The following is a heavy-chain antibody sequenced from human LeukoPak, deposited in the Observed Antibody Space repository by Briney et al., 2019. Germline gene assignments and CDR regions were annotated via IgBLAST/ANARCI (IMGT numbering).Heavy chain of an antibody. J-gene: IGHJ5*02. CDR1: GYSISSGYY. V-gene: IGHV4-38-2*02. CDR2: IYHSGST. CDR3: ARSTPDWFDP. Sequence: SETLSLTCTVSGYSISSGYYWGWIRQPPGKGLEWIGSIYHSGSTYYNPSLKSRATISVDTSKNQFSLKLSSVTAADTAVYYCARSTPDWFDPWGQGTLVTVSS.